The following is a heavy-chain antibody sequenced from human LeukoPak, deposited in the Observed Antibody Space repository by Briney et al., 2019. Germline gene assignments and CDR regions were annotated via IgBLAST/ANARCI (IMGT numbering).Heavy chain of an antibody. Sequence: GGSLRLSCAASGFTFSDYYMSWIRQAPGKGLESVSYISGSSSYTNYADSVKGRFTISRDNAKTSLYLQMNSLRAEDTAVYYCARIRGYSYGIDYWGQGTLVTVSS. D-gene: IGHD5-18*01. CDR1: GFTFSDYY. J-gene: IGHJ4*02. CDR2: ISGSSSYT. CDR3: ARIRGYSYGIDY. V-gene: IGHV3-11*03.